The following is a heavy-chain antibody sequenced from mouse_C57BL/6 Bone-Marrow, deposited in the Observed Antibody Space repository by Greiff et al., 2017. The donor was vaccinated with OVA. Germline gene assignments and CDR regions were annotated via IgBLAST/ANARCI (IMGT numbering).Heavy chain of an antibody. D-gene: IGHD1-1*01. CDR2: ISSGGSYT. V-gene: IGHV5-6*02. J-gene: IGHJ2*01. Sequence: EVKLVESGGDLVKPGGSLKLSCAASGFTFSSYGMSWVRQTPDKRLEWVATISSGGSYTYYPDSVKGRFTISRDNAKNTLYLQMSSLKSEDTAMYYCASLYYYGSSYYFDYWGQGTTLTVSS. CDR3: ASLYYYGSSYYFDY. CDR1: GFTFSSYG.